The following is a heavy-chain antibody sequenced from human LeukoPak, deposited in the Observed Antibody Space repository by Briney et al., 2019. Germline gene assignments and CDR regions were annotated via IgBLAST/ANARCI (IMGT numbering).Heavy chain of an antibody. V-gene: IGHV1-69*13. CDR1: GGTFSSYA. J-gene: IGHJ4*02. D-gene: IGHD3-10*01. CDR3: ARDSLWFGELSRG. CDR2: IIPIFGTA. Sequence: SVKVSCEASGGTFSSYAISWVRQAPGQGLEWMGGIIPIFGTANYAQKFQGRVTITADESTSTAYMELSSLRSEDTAVYYCARDSLWFGELSRGWGQGTLVTVSS.